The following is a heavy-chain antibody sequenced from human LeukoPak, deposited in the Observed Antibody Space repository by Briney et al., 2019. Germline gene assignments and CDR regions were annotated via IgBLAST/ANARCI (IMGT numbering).Heavy chain of an antibody. V-gene: IGHV1-69*06. Sequence: ASVKVSCKASGGTFSRYAISWVRQAPGQGLEWMGGIVPIFGTANYAQKFQGRVTFTADKSTDTAYMELSSLRSEDTAVYYCARTPHCGGDCYVEPLDYWGQGTLVTVSS. D-gene: IGHD2-21*02. CDR3: ARTPHCGGDCYVEPLDY. J-gene: IGHJ4*02. CDR2: IVPIFGTA. CDR1: GGTFSRYA.